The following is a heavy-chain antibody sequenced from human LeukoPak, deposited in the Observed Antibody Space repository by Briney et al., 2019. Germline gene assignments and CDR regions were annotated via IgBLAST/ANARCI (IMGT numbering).Heavy chain of an antibody. CDR2: MYHGGST. CDR1: GGSISGGGFS. V-gene: IGHV4-30-2*01. CDR3: ASTNDFGDYVGA. Sequence: SETLSLTCAVSGGSISGGGFSWSWIRQPPGKGLEWIRYMYHGGSTYYNPSLESRVTISVDRSKNQFSLKLSSVTAADTAVYYCASTNDFGDYVGAWGQGTLVTVSS. J-gene: IGHJ5*02. D-gene: IGHD4-17*01.